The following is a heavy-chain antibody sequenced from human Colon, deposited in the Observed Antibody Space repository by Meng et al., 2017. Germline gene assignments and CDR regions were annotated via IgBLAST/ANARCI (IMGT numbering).Heavy chain of an antibody. J-gene: IGHJ5*02. CDR3: VRSSGWVRTGFDP. D-gene: IGHD6-19*01. CDR2: IGHSGIT. V-gene: IGHV4-39*01. CDR1: GGSISTSGYY. Sequence: QPQLQESGPGLVKPSGALSLTCSSSGGSISTSGYYWGWCRQPPGKGLVWIGSIGHSGITYYTPSLKSRVTVSIDTSKSQLSLKLTSVTAADTAVYYCVRSSGWVRTGFDPWGQGTLVTVSS.